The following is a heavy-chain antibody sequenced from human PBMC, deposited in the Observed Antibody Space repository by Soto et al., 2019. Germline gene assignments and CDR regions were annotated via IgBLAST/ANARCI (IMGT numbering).Heavy chain of an antibody. J-gene: IGHJ4*02. CDR3: ARQSNSGYDSPFFDY. Sequence: EVQLVESGGGLVKPGGSLRLSCAASGFTFSSYSMNWVRQAPGKGLEWVSSISSSSSYIYYADSVKGRFTISRDNAKNSLYLQMNSLRAEDTAVYYCARQSNSGYDSPFFDYWGQGTLVTVS. CDR2: ISSSSSYI. V-gene: IGHV3-21*01. CDR1: GFTFSSYS. D-gene: IGHD5-12*01.